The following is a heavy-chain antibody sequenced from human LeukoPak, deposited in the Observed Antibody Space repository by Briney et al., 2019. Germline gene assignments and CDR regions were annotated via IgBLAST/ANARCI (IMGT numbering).Heavy chain of an antibody. J-gene: IGHJ4*02. CDR1: GYTFTSFG. Sequence: ASVKVSCKTSGYTFTSFGISWVRQAPAQGLEWMGWISVYNGDTNFAQQFQGRVTMTTDTSTSTVYMELGNLRSDDTAVYYCARSVPSDYWGQGTLVTVSS. V-gene: IGHV1-18*01. CDR3: ARSVPSDY. CDR2: ISVYNGDT.